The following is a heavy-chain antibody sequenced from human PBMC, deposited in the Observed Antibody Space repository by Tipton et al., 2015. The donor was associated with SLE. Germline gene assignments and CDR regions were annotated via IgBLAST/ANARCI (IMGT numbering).Heavy chain of an antibody. CDR3: ARHEESYYYYYMDV. CDR1: GYSISSGYF. CDR2: IYYSGST. V-gene: IGHV4-38-2*01. J-gene: IGHJ6*03. Sequence: LRLSCAVSGYSISSGYFWGWLRQPPGKGLEWIGSIYYSGSTYYNPSLKSRVTISVDTSKNQFSLKLSSVTAADAAVYYCARHEESYYYYYMDVWGKGTTVTVSS.